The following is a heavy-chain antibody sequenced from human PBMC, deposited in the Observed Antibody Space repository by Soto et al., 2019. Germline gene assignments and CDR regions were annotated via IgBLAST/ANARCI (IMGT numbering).Heavy chain of an antibody. CDR2: IFYNGST. D-gene: IGHD3-22*01. Sequence: QVQLHESGPGLVKTSETLSLTCTVSGGSVSSGSYYWSWIRQPPGKGLELIGYIFYNGSTNYNPSLKGRVTMSVDTSRDQFSRRLSSVTAPDTAFYYCARGVTMITGFDYWGQGSLVTVSS. J-gene: IGHJ4*02. CDR1: GGSVSSGSYY. CDR3: ARGVTMITGFDY. V-gene: IGHV4-61*01.